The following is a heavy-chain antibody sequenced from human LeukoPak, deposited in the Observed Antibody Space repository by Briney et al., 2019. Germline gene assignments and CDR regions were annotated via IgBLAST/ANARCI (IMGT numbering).Heavy chain of an antibody. V-gene: IGHV3-21*04. D-gene: IGHD3-22*01. CDR1: GFTFSTYN. CDR3: AKDRTYDSSGYADY. CDR2: ISTSSNYI. J-gene: IGHJ4*02. Sequence: PGGSLRLSCAASGFTFSTYNMNWVRQAPGKGLEWVSSISTSSNYISYADSVKGRFTISRDNSKNTLYLQMNSLRAEDTAVYYCAKDRTYDSSGYADYWGQGTLVTVSS.